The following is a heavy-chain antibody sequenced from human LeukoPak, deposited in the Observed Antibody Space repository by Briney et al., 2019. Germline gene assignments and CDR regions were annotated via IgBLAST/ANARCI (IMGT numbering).Heavy chain of an antibody. V-gene: IGHV4-34*01. Sequence: LSCAASGFTFSSFWMSWIRQSPGKGLEWIAEIDHRGDTNYNPSVKSRVTISVDTSKNQFSLKMRSLSAADTALYYCARGATISETGYFDFWGQGTLVTVSS. CDR3: ARGATISETGYFDF. J-gene: IGHJ4*03. CDR1: GFTFSSFW. CDR2: IDHRGDT. D-gene: IGHD5-24*01.